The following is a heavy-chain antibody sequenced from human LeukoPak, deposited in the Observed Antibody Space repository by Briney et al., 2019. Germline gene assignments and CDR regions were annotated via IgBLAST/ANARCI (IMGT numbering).Heavy chain of an antibody. V-gene: IGHV3-21*04. CDR3: ARVFSHLWELDAFDI. CDR2: ISSSSTYI. CDR1: GFTFSSYS. J-gene: IGHJ3*02. Sequence: GGSLRLSCAASGFTFSSYSMNWVRQAPGRGLEWVTSISSSSTYIHYADSVKGRFTISRDNSKNTLYLQMNSLRAEDTAVYYCARVFSHLWELDAFDIWGQGTMVTVSS. D-gene: IGHD1-26*01.